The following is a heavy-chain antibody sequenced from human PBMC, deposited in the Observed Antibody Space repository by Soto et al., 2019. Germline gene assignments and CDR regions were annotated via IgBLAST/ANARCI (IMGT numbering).Heavy chain of an antibody. J-gene: IGHJ3*02. CDR2: INPNSGGT. V-gene: IGHV1-2*04. CDR3: AREQGYDSSRKLNAFDI. D-gene: IGHD3-22*01. Sequence: ASVKVSCKASGYTFTGYYMHWVRQAPGQGLEWMGWINPNSGGTNYAQKFQGWVTMTRDTSISTAYMELSRLRSDDTAVYYCAREQGYDSSRKLNAFDIWGQGTMVTVSS. CDR1: GYTFTGYY.